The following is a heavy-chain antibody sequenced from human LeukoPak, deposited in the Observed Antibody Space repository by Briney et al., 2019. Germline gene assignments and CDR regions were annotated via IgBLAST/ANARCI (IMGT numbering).Heavy chain of an antibody. J-gene: IGHJ6*02. V-gene: IGHV3-73*01. CDR3: TTRRGVTVTSGMDV. CDR2: IRSKANNFST. D-gene: IGHD4-17*01. Sequence: GGSLRLSCTASGFSFSGSVMHWVRQAPGKGLEWIGRIRSKANNFSTTYIEAVHGRFTFSRDDSNNTAYLQMSSLKFEDTAVYYCTTRRGVTVTSGMDVWGQGTTVSVSS. CDR1: GFSFSGSV.